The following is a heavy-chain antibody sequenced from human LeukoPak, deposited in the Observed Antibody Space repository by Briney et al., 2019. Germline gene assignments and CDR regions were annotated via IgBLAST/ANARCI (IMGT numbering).Heavy chain of an antibody. J-gene: IGHJ3*02. V-gene: IGHV3-30*04. CDR2: ISYDVSNK. CDR3: AKAGYSSSWYRFDI. D-gene: IGHD6-13*01. Sequence: GRSLRLSCAASGFTFSSYTMHWVRQAPGKGLEWVAAISYDVSNKYYADSVKGRFTISRDNSKNTLYLQMNSLRAEDTAVYYCAKAGYSSSWYRFDIWGQGTMVTVSS. CDR1: GFTFSSYT.